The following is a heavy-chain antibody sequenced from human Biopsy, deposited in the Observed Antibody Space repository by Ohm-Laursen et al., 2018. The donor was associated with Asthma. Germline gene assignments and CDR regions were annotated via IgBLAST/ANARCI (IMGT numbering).Heavy chain of an antibody. V-gene: IGHV3-23*01. CDR1: GFTFSSYA. D-gene: IGHD3-9*01. Sequence: GSLRLSCTASGFTFSSYAMSWVRQAPGKGLEWVSAISGSGGSTYYADSVKGRFTISRDNSKNTLYLQMNSLRAEDTAVYYCAKAERYFDWYWLDPWGQGTLVTVSS. J-gene: IGHJ5*02. CDR3: AKAERYFDWYWLDP. CDR2: ISGSGGST.